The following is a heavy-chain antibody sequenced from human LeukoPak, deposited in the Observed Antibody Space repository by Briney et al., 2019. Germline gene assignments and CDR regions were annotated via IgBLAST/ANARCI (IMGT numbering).Heavy chain of an antibody. CDR1: GFTFSNAW. V-gene: IGHV4-34*01. J-gene: IGHJ4*02. Sequence: PGGSLRLSCAASGFTFSNAWMSWVRQPPGKGLEWIGEINHSGSTNYNPSLKSRVTISVDTSKNQFSLKLSSVTAADTAVYYCARGRSYDILTGYDYWGQGTLVTVSS. D-gene: IGHD3-9*01. CDR3: ARGRSYDILTGYDY. CDR2: INHSGST.